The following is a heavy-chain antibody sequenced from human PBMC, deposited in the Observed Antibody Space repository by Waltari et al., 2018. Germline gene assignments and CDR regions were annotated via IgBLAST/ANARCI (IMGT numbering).Heavy chain of an antibody. Sequence: QLQLQESGPGLVQPSATLSLTCTVSGGSISSSSYYWGWIRKPPGKGREWIGSIYYSWSTYYNPPLKGRVTISVETSKNQFSLKLSSVTAADTAVYYCARQPRYCSSTSCYADFDYWGQGTLVTVSS. D-gene: IGHD2-2*01. J-gene: IGHJ4*02. V-gene: IGHV4-39*01. CDR2: IYYSWST. CDR3: ARQPRYCSSTSCYADFDY. CDR1: GGSISSSSYY.